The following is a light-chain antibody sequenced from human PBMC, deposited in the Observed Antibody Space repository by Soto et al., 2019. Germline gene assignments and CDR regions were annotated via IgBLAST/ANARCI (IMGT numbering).Light chain of an antibody. V-gene: IGKV1-5*01. CDR1: QSVSNC. J-gene: IGKJ4*01. Sequence: DIQMTQSPSTLSASVLDRVTITCRASQSVSNCLAWYQQKPWKAPSLLIYDASNLESGVPSRFSGSGSGTEFTLTISSLQPDDFATYYCQQYYSYRLTFGGGTKVDI. CDR3: QQYYSYRLT. CDR2: DAS.